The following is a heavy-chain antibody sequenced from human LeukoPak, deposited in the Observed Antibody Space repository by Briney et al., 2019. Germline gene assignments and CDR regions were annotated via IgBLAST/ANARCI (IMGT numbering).Heavy chain of an antibody. CDR2: IYYTGST. CDR3: ASRER. CDR1: GGSISSYY. Sequence: SETLSLTCTVSGGSISSYYWSWIRQPPGKGLEWIGYIYYTGSTNYNPSLKSRVTISVDTSKNQFSLKLSSVTAADTAMYYCASRERWGQGTLVTVSS. V-gene: IGHV4-59*12. J-gene: IGHJ4*02.